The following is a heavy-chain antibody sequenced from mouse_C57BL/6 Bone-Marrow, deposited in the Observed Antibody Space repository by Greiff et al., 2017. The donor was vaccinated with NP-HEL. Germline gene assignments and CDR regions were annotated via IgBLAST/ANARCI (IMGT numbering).Heavy chain of an antibody. V-gene: IGHV1-64*01. CDR2: IHPNSGST. CDR3: AREVYGNYVTWFAY. CDR1: GYTFTSYW. Sequence: QVQLQQPGAELVKPGASVKLSCKASGYTFTSYWMHWVKQRPGQGLEWIGMIHPNSGSTNYNEKFKSKATLTVDKSSSTAYMQLSSLTSEDSAVYYCAREVYGNYVTWFAYWGQGTLVTVSA. J-gene: IGHJ3*01. D-gene: IGHD2-1*01.